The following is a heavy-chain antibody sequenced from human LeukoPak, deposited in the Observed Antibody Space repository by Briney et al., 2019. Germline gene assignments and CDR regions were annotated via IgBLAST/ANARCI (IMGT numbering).Heavy chain of an antibody. CDR3: VREARGYTYGPYFDY. CDR2: IYYSGST. V-gene: IGHV4-39*07. D-gene: IGHD5-18*01. Sequence: SETLSLTCTASGGSISSSSYYWGWIRQPPGKGLEWIGSIYYSGSTYYNPSLKSRVTISVDTSKKQFSLKLSSVTAADTAVYYCVREARGYTYGPYFDYWGQGTLVTVSS. J-gene: IGHJ4*02. CDR1: GGSISSSSYY.